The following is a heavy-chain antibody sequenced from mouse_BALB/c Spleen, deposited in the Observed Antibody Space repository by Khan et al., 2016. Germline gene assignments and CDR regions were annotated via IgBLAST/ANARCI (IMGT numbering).Heavy chain of an antibody. CDR3: ARSERLRWFAY. D-gene: IGHD1-2*01. J-gene: IGHJ3*01. V-gene: IGHV14-3*02. CDR2: IDPANGNT. CDR1: GFNIKDTY. Sequence: VQLQQSGAELVKPGASVKLSCTASGFNIKDTYMHWVKQRPEQGLEWIGRIDPANGNTKYDPKFQGKATITADTSSHTAYLQLSSLTSEDTAVYYCARSERLRWFAYWGQGTLVTVSA.